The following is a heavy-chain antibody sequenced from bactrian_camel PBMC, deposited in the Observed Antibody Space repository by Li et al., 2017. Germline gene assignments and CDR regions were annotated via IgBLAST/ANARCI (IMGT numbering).Heavy chain of an antibody. J-gene: IGHJ6*01. Sequence: HVQLVESGGGLVQAGGSMKLSCQVSGYTKNFYCMAWFRQAPGKEREGVASMHSGFGAIYADAVKGRFTISRDNTKNTLSLQMNSLKPEDTAMYYCAAQAPLWCSYTADFDYWGRGTQVTVS. CDR1: GYTKNFYC. D-gene: IGHD2*01. V-gene: IGHV3S53*01. CDR3: AAQAPLWCSYTADFDY. CDR2: MHSGFGA.